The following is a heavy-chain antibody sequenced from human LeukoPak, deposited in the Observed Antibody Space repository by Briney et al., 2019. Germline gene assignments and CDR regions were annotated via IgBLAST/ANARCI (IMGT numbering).Heavy chain of an antibody. CDR3: AELGITMIGGV. J-gene: IGHJ6*04. D-gene: IGHD3-10*02. CDR1: GFSFSNYW. Sequence: GGSLRLSCAASGFSFSNYWMSWVRQAPGKGLEWVANIKQDESEKDYVDSVKGRFTISRDNAKNSLYLQMNSLRAEDTAVYYCAELGITMIGGVWGKGTTVTISS. CDR2: IKQDESEK. V-gene: IGHV3-7*01.